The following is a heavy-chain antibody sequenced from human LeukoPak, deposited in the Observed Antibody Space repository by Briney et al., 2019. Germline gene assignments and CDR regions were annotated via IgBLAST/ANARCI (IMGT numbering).Heavy chain of an antibody. CDR3: ARRRWGAVGFDY. Sequence: SETLSLTCTVSGDSVSSTHWWSWVRQPPGKGLEWIGEIYRSGSTNDNPSLKSRVTVSVDQSKNQFSLKLTSVTAADTAVYYCARRRWGAVGFDYWGQGTLVTVSS. J-gene: IGHJ4*02. D-gene: IGHD6-13*01. CDR2: IYRSGST. CDR1: GDSVSSTHW. V-gene: IGHV4-4*02.